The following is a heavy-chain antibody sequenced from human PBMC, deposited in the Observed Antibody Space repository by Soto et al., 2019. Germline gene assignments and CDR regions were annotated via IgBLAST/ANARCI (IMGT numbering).Heavy chain of an antibody. CDR2: IYYSGST. V-gene: IGHV4-39*01. CDR3: ARQWVGGYRNFDY. D-gene: IGHD5-12*01. CDR1: GGSISSSSYY. Sequence: SETLSLTCTVSGGSISSSSYYWGWIRQPPGKGLEWIGSIYYSGSTYYNPSLKSRVTISVDTSKNQFSLKLSSVTAADTAVYYCARQWVGGYRNFDYWGQGTLVTVSS. J-gene: IGHJ4*02.